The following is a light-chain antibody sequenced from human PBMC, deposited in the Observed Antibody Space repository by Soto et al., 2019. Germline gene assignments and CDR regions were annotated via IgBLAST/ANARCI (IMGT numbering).Light chain of an antibody. Sequence: EIVLTQSPGTLSLSPGERATLSRRASQSVSSSYLAWYQQKPGQAPRLLIYGASSRATGIPDRFSGSGSGTDFTLTISRLEPEDFAVYYCQQYGNSPAFGGGTKVEIK. CDR3: QQYGNSPA. V-gene: IGKV3-20*01. J-gene: IGKJ4*01. CDR2: GAS. CDR1: QSVSSSY.